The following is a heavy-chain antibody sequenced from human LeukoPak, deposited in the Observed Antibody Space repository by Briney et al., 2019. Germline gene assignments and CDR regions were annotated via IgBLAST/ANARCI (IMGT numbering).Heavy chain of an antibody. CDR2: ISYDGSNK. J-gene: IGHJ4*02. CDR3: AKGTYYYDSSGYYS. D-gene: IGHD3-22*01. Sequence: PGRSLRLSCAASGFTFSSYGMHWVRQAPGKGLEWVAVISYDGSNKYYADSVKGRFTISRDNSKNTLHLQMNSLRAEDTAVYYCAKGTYYYDSSGYYSWGQGTLVTVSS. V-gene: IGHV3-30*18. CDR1: GFTFSSYG.